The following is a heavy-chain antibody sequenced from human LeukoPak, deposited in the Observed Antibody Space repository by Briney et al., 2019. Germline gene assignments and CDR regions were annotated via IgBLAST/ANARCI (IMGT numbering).Heavy chain of an antibody. J-gene: IGHJ4*02. V-gene: IGHV3-30-3*01. CDR1: GFTFSSYA. CDR3: ARDLVKVGATPTADY. Sequence: PGGSLRLSCAASGFTFSSYAMHWVRQAPGKGLEWVAVISYDGSNKYYADSVKGRFTISRDNAKNSLYLQMNSLRAEDTALYHCARDLVKVGATPTADYWGQGTLVTVSS. D-gene: IGHD1-26*01. CDR2: ISYDGSNK.